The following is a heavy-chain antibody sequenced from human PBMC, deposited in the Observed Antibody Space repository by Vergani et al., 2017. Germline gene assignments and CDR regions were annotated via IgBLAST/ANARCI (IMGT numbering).Heavy chain of an antibody. D-gene: IGHD3-9*01. V-gene: IGHV1-69*01. J-gene: IGHJ6*03. Sequence: QVQLVQSGAEVKKPGSSVKVSCKASGGTFSSYAISWVRQAPGQGLEWMGGIIPIFGTANYAQKFKGRVTITADESTSTAYMALSSLRSEDTAVYYCARDFDDLKRPYDMLTGYFAGYYYMDVWGKGTTVTVSS. CDR2: IIPIFGTA. CDR1: GGTFSSYA. CDR3: ARDFDDLKRPYDMLTGYFAGYYYMDV.